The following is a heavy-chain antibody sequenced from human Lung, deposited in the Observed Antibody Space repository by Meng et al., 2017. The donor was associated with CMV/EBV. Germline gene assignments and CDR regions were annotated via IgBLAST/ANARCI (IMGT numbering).Heavy chain of an antibody. D-gene: IGHD2-2*01. V-gene: IGHV1-2*02. CDR3: ARGLGDYCSTTSCSYGVDV. CDR2: INPNSGGT. Sequence: SVKVSXKASGYIFSGYYIHWVRQAPEQGLEWMGWINPNSGGTNYAQKFQGRVTMTRDTSISTAYMDLSRLKSDDTAVYYCARGLGDYCSTTSCSYGVDVWGHGXTVTVSS. CDR1: GYIFSGYY. J-gene: IGHJ6*02.